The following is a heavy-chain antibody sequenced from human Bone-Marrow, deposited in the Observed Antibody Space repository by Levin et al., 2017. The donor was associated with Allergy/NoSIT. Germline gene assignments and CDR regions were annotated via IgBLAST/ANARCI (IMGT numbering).Heavy chain of an antibody. D-gene: IGHD2-21*01. CDR1: GFTFDDYA. V-gene: IGHV3-9*01. CDR2: ISWNSGSI. J-gene: IGHJ4*02. CDR3: AKDYFPQAILSRRGGPPDYYFDY. Sequence: GGSLRLSCAASGFTFDDYAMHWVRQAPGKGLEWVSGISWNSGSIGYADSVKGRFTISRDNAKNSLYLQMNSLRAEDTALYYCAKDYFPQAILSRRGGPPDYYFDYWGQGTLVTVSS.